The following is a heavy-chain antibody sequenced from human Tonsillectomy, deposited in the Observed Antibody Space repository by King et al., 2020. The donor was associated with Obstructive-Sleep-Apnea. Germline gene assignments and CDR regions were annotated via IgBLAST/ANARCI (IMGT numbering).Heavy chain of an antibody. D-gene: IGHD3-10*01. CDR2: ISYDGSNK. V-gene: IGHV3-30-3*01. CDR3: ARDNMVRGVQEYYGMDV. CDR1: GFTFSSYA. Sequence: VQLVESGGGVVQPGRSLRLSCAASGFTFSSYAMHWVRQAPGKGLEWVAVISYDGSNKYYADSVKGRFTISRDNSKNTLYLQMNSLRAEDTAVYYCARDNMVRGVQEYYGMDVWGQGTTVTVSS. J-gene: IGHJ6*02.